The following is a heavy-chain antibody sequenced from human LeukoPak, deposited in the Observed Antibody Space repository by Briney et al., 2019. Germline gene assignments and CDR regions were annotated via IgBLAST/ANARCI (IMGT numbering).Heavy chain of an antibody. D-gene: IGHD1-20*01. Sequence: SGTLSLTCTVSGDSISSHKWWWCWVRQPPGKGLEWIGEISHSGSTSYNPSLKSRVTIAADMSKNRFSLSLTSVTAADTAVYYCARGANYNWDSWGQGTLVTVSS. V-gene: IGHV4-4*02. CDR1: GDSISSHKW. CDR2: ISHSGST. J-gene: IGHJ4*02. CDR3: ARGANYNWDS.